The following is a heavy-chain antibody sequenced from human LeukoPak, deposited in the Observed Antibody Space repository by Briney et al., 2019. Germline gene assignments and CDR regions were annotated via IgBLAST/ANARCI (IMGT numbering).Heavy chain of an antibody. V-gene: IGHV4-34*01. J-gene: IGHJ4*02. CDR3: ARVGNCSSTSCYYYFDY. CDR2: INHSGST. Sequence: SETLSLTCAVYGGSFSGYYWSWIRQPPGKGLEWIGEINHSGSTNYNPSLKSRVTISVDTSKNQFSLKLSSVTAADTAVYYCARVGNCSSTSCYYYFDYWGQGTLVTVSS. CDR1: GGSFSGYY. D-gene: IGHD2-2*01.